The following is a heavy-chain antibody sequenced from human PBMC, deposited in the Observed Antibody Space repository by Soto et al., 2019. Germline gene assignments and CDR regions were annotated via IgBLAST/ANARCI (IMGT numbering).Heavy chain of an antibody. V-gene: IGHV4-4*02. CDR2: IYHSGST. Sequence: SETLSLTCAVSGGSISSSNWWSWVRQPPGKGLEWIGEIYHSGSTNYNPYLKSRVTISVDKSKNQFSLKLSFVTAADTAVYYCARVSGFEGGGMDVGGQGTTVTVSS. CDR3: ARVSGFEGGGMDV. J-gene: IGHJ6*02. CDR1: GGSISSSNW. D-gene: IGHD3-22*01.